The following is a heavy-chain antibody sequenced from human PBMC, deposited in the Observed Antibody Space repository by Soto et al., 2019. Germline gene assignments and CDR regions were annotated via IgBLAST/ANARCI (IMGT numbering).Heavy chain of an antibody. CDR1: GYTFTSYY. D-gene: IGHD6-19*01. CDR3: AREGPSVAAFWFDP. CDR2: INPSGGST. V-gene: IGHV1-46*01. J-gene: IGHJ5*02. Sequence: ASVKVSCKASGYTFTSYYMHWVRQAPGQGLEWMGIINPSGGSTSYAQKFQGRVTMTTDTPTSTAYMELRSLRSDDTAVYFCAREGPSVAAFWFDPRGQGTLVTVSS.